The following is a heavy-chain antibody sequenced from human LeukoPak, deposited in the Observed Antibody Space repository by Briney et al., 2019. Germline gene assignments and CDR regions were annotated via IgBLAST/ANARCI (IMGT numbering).Heavy chain of an antibody. V-gene: IGHV4-59*01. D-gene: IGHD3-3*01. CDR3: ARNDFWSGYFDY. J-gene: IGHJ4*02. Sequence: SETLSLTCTVSGGSISSYYWSWIRQPPGKGLEWIGYIYYSGSTNYNPSLKSRVTISVDTSKNQFSLKLSSVTAADTAVYYCARNDFWSGYFDYWGQGTLDTVSS. CDR1: GGSISSYY. CDR2: IYYSGST.